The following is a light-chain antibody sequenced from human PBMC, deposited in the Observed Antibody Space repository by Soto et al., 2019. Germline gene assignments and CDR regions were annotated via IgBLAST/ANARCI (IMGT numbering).Light chain of an antibody. CDR3: SSFTSSSTFV. CDR2: GLS. V-gene: IGLV2-14*03. CDR1: NSDVGGYNY. J-gene: IGLJ1*01. Sequence: QSALTQPASVSGSPGQSITISCTGTNSDVGGYNYVSWYQQYPGKAPKLMIYGLSNRPSGVSHRFSGSKSGNTASLTISGLQAEDEADYYCSSFTSSSTFVFGTGTKLTVL.